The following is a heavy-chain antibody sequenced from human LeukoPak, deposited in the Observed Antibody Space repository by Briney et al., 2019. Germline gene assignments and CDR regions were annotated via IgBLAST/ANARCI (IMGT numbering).Heavy chain of an antibody. V-gene: IGHV3-9*01. D-gene: IGHD6-13*01. CDR1: GFTFDDYA. Sequence: GGSLRLSCAASGFTFDDYAMHWARQAPGEGLEWVSGISWNSGSIGYADSVKGRFTISRDNAKNSLYLQMNSLRAEDTALYYCAKDLYGSSWSFDYWGQGTLVTVSS. CDR3: AKDLYGSSWSFDY. CDR2: ISWNSGSI. J-gene: IGHJ4*02.